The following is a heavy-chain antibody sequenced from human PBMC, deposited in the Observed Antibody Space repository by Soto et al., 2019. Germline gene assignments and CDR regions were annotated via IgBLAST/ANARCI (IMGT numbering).Heavy chain of an antibody. Sequence: QVQLVQPRAEEKKPGASMKVSCKAPRYIFTAYFMHWVRQAPGQGLACMGWINPNNVATHYGLSVEGRVTLTRDTSISTAYMELSSLRSDDTAVYYCASDGPGALFDPWGQGALVIASS. J-gene: IGHJ5*02. CDR3: ASDGPGALFDP. V-gene: IGHV1-2*02. CDR2: INPNNVAT. CDR1: RYIFTAYF.